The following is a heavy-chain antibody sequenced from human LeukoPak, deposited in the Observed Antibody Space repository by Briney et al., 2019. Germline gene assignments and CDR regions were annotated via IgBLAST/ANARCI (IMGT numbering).Heavy chain of an antibody. CDR3: ARYSSSWTYYFDY. CDR2: IYYSGST. V-gene: IGHV4-39*07. J-gene: IGHJ4*02. D-gene: IGHD6-13*01. Sequence: PSETLSLTCTVSGGSISSSSYYWGWIRQPPGKGLEWIGSIYYSGSTYYNPSLKSRVTISVDTSKNQFSLKLSSVTAADTAVYYCARYSSSWTYYFDYWGQGTLVTVSS. CDR1: GGSISSSSYY.